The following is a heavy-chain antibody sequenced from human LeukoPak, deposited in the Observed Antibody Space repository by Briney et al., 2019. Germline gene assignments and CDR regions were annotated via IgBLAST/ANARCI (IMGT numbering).Heavy chain of an antibody. CDR2: ISYDGSNK. Sequence: GGSLRLSCEASGFTFSSYGMHWVRQAPGKGLEWVAVISYDGSNKYYADFVKGRFTISRDNSKNTLYLQMNSLRAEDTAVYYCAKDFAGSHGYGMDVWGQGTTVTVSS. CDR1: GFTFSSYG. J-gene: IGHJ6*02. CDR3: AKDFAGSHGYGMDV. V-gene: IGHV3-30*18. D-gene: IGHD3-10*01.